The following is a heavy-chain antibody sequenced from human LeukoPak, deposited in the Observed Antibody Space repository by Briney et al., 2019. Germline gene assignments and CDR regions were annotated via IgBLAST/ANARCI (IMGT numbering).Heavy chain of an antibody. D-gene: IGHD3-9*01. J-gene: IGHJ5*02. V-gene: IGHV4-30-2*01. CDR1: GGSISSGGYS. CDR3: ARSAGVYDILTGYENNWFDP. CDR2: IYHSGST. Sequence: PAQTQSLPCAVSGGSISSGGYSWSWIRQPPGKGLPWIGYIYHSGSTYYNPSLKNRVTTSADRSKNQFSLKLSSVTAADTAVYYCARSAGVYDILTGYENNWFDPWGQGTLVTVSS.